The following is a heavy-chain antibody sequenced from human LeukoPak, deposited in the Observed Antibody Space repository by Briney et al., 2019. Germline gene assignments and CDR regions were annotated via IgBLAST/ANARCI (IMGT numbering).Heavy chain of an antibody. D-gene: IGHD2-15*01. V-gene: IGHV3-7*04. CDR1: GFIFSSYW. CDR3: ARDRYCSGGSCYKDPLDY. J-gene: IGHJ4*02. Sequence: GSLRLSCAASGFIFSSYWMSWVRQAPGKGLEWVANIKQDGSEKYYVDSVKGRFTISRDNAKNSLYLQMNSLRAEDTAVYLCARDRYCSGGSCYKDPLDYWGRGTLVAVSS. CDR2: IKQDGSEK.